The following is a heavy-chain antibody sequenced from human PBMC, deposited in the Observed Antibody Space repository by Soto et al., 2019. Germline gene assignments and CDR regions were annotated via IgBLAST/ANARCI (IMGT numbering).Heavy chain of an antibody. J-gene: IGHJ4*02. D-gene: IGHD3-16*01. CDR1: GGSLSSYY. CDR2: IYYSGST. V-gene: IGHV4-59*08. Sequence: QVQLQESGPGLVKPSETLSLTCTVSGGSLSSYYWSWIRQPPGKGLEWIGYIYYSGSTNYNPSLKSRVTISVDTSKNQFSLRLRSVTAADTAVYYCARRWGEALDYCGQGTLVTVSS. CDR3: ARRWGEALDY.